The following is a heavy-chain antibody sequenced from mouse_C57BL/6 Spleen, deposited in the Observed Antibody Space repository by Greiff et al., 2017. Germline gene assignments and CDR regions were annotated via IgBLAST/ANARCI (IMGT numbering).Heavy chain of an antibody. CDR2: IDPSASYT. CDR1: GYTFTSYW. J-gene: IGHJ3*01. D-gene: IGHD1-1*01. V-gene: IGHV1-69*01. Sequence: QVQLQQPGAELVMPGASVKLSCKASGYTFTSYWMHWVKQRPGQGLEWIGEIDPSASYTNYNQKFKGKSPLTVDKSSSTAYMQLSSLTSEDSAVYYCARNYYGSSSLAWFAYWGQGTLVTVSA. CDR3: ARNYYGSSSLAWFAY.